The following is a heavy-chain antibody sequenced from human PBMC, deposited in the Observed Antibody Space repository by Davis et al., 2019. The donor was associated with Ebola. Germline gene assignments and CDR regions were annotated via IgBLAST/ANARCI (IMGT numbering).Heavy chain of an antibody. D-gene: IGHD3-3*01. CDR1: GGSFSGYY. CDR2: INHSGST. Sequence: MPSETLSLTCAVYGGSFSGYYWSWIRQPPGKGLEWIGEINHSGSTNYNPSLKSRVTISVDTSKNQFSLKLSSVTAADTAVYYCARGIWSGRTYYYYYYMDVWGKGTTVTVSS. J-gene: IGHJ6*03. CDR3: ARGIWSGRTYYYYYYMDV. V-gene: IGHV4-34*01.